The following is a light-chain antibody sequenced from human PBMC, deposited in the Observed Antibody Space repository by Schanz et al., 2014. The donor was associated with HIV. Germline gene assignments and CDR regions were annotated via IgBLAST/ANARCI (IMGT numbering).Light chain of an antibody. CDR2: GAS. CDR3: QQHGYSPYT. Sequence: EIVLTQSPATLSVSPGESATLSCRASQSVSTHLAWYQQRPGHPPRRLIYGASTRANGIPDRFSGSGSGTDFTLTISRLEPEDFAVYYCQQHGYSPYTFGQGTKLEIK. CDR1: QSVSTH. J-gene: IGKJ2*01. V-gene: IGKV3-20*01.